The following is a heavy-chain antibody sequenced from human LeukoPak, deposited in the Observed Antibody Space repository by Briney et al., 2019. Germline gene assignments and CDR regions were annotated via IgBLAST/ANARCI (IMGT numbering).Heavy chain of an antibody. CDR3: AREPIAAAGKGAFDY. Sequence: SETLSLTCTVSGGSISSGSYYWSWIRQPAGTGLEWIGRIYTSGSTNYNPSLKSRVTISVDTSKNQFSLKLSSVTAADTAVYYCAREPIAAAGKGAFDYWGQGTLVTVSS. J-gene: IGHJ4*02. CDR1: GGSISSGSYY. CDR2: IYTSGST. V-gene: IGHV4-61*02. D-gene: IGHD6-13*01.